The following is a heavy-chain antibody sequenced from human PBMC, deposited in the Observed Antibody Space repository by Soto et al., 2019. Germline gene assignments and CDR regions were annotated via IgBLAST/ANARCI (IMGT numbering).Heavy chain of an antibody. Sequence: PGESLKISCQGSGFRFINYWIAWVRQMPGKGLEWMGIIYPGDSDTRYSPSFQGQVTISIDKSINTAYVQWSSLKASDTAMYYCARRLGTSGSYSFDYWGQGTLVTVSS. CDR1: GFRFINYW. V-gene: IGHV5-51*03. CDR3: ARRLGTSGSYSFDY. D-gene: IGHD6-19*01. J-gene: IGHJ4*02. CDR2: IYPGDSDT.